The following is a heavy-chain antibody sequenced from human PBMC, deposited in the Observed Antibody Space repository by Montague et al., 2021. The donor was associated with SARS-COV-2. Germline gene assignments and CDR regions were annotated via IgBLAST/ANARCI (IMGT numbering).Heavy chain of an antibody. V-gene: IGHV4-39*01. CDR1: GGSISSSSYY. D-gene: IGHD3-9*01. Sequence: SETLSLTCTVSGGSISSSSYYWGWIRQPPGKGLEWIGSIYYSGSTYYNPSLKSRVTISVDTSKNQFSLKLSSVTAADTAVYYCARLGDILTGYHNWFDAWGQGTLVTVSS. J-gene: IGHJ5*01. CDR2: IYYSGST. CDR3: ARLGDILTGYHNWFDA.